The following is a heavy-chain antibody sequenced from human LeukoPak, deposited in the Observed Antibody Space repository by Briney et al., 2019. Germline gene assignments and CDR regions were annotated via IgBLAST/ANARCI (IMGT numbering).Heavy chain of an antibody. CDR1: GYTFTGYY. V-gene: IGHV1-18*04. J-gene: IGHJ4*02. CDR2: ISAYNGNT. D-gene: IGHD3-10*01. Sequence: GASVKVSCRASGYTFTGYYMHWVRQAPGQGLEWMGWISAYNGNTNYAQKLQGRVTMTTDTSTSTAYMELRSLRSDDTAVYYCARDRTLITTVRGVIWPVFDYWGQGTLVTVSS. CDR3: ARDRTLITTVRGVIWPVFDY.